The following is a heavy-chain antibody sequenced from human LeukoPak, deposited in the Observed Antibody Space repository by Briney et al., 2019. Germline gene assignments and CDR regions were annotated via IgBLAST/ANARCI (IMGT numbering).Heavy chain of an antibody. V-gene: IGHV1-69*05. CDR3: ARGPIFGVAEYYFDY. Sequence: SVKLSCKASGGTLSSYAISWVRQAPGQGLEWMGGIIPIFGTANYAQKFQGRVTITTDESTSTAYMDLSSLRSEDTAVYYCARGPIFGVAEYYFDYWGQGTLVTVSS. CDR2: IIPIFGTA. CDR1: GGTLSSYA. J-gene: IGHJ4*02. D-gene: IGHD3-3*01.